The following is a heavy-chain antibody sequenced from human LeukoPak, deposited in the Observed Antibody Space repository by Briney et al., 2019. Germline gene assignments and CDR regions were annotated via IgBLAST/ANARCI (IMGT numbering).Heavy chain of an antibody. V-gene: IGHV3-23*01. CDR3: ANVASPYSTSPLDS. Sequence: GGSLRLSCAASGFTFSSYAMSWVRQAPGKGLEWVSSISSSSSYIYYADSVKGRFTISRDNSKNTLYLQMNSLRAEDRAVYYCANVASPYSTSPLDSWGQGTLVTVSS. CDR2: ISSSSSYI. CDR1: GFTFSSYA. J-gene: IGHJ4*02. D-gene: IGHD6-6*01.